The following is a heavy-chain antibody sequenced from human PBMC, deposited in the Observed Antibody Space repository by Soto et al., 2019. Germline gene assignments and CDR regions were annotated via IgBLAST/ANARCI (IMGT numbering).Heavy chain of an antibody. CDR1: CGSISSGDYY. V-gene: IGHV4-30-4*01. CDR2: IYYSGST. CDR3: ARVVVRGVDDY. J-gene: IGHJ4*02. D-gene: IGHD3-10*01. Sequence: SETLSLTCTVSCGSISSGDYYWSWIRQPPGKGLEWIGYIYYSGSTYYNPSLKSRVTISVDTSKNQFSLKLSSVTAADTAVYYCARVVVRGVDDYWGQGTLVTVSS.